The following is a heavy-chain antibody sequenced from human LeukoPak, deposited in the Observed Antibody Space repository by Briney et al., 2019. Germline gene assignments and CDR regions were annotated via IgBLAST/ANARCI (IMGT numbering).Heavy chain of an antibody. CDR1: GFTFSSYA. CDR2: ISGSGGST. J-gene: IGHJ4*02. V-gene: IGHV3-23*01. D-gene: IGHD3-22*01. CDR3: AKDLDHDSSGSYFDY. Sequence: GGSLRLSCAASGFTFSSYAMSWVRQAPGKGLEWVSAISGSGGSTYYADSVKGRFTISRDNSKNTLYLQMNSLRAEDKAVYYCAKDLDHDSSGSYFDYWGQGTLVTVSS.